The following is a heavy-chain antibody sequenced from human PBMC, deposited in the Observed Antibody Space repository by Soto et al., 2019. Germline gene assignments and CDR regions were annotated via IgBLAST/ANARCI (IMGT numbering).Heavy chain of an antibody. V-gene: IGHV4-59*01. CDR2: IYYSGST. Sequence: SETLSLTFTVSGGSISSYYWSWIRQPPGKGLEWIGYIYYSGSTNYNPSLKSRVTISVDTSKNQFSLKLSYVTAAETAVYYCARALAAHFDPWGQRTLVTVNS. CDR1: GGSISSYY. J-gene: IGHJ5*02. D-gene: IGHD6-6*01. CDR3: ARALAAHFDP.